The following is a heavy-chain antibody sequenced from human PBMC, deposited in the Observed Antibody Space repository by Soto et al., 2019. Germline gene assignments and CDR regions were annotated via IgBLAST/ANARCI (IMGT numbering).Heavy chain of an antibody. CDR2: IYYSGSS. V-gene: IGHV4-39*01. J-gene: IGHJ4*02. Sequence: SETLSLTCRVSGGSISSSRYYWGWIRQPPGKGLEWIGRIYYSGSSYYNPSLKSRVTISVATSKNESWLKRTCVTAADTDVYYWARLLSGYDPPVYGGQASMVT. CDR1: GGSISSSRYY. CDR3: ARLLSGYDPPVY. D-gene: IGHD5-12*01.